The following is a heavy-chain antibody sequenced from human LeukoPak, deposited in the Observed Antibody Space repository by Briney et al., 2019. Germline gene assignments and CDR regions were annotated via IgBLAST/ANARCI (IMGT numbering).Heavy chain of an antibody. J-gene: IGHJ4*02. D-gene: IGHD6-6*01. CDR2: IGWNSGSI. V-gene: IGHV3-9*03. CDR1: GFTFDDYA. CDR3: ARGLIAAPIGY. Sequence: PGRSLRLSCAASGFTFDDYAMHWVRQAPGKGLEWVSGIGWNSGSIGYADSVKGRFTISRDNAKNSLYLQMNSLRAEDMAVYYCARGLIAAPIGYWGQGTLVTVSS.